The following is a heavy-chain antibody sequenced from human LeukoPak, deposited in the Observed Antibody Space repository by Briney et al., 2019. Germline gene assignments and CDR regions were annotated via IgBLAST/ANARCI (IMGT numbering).Heavy chain of an antibody. D-gene: IGHD4-23*01. CDR2: IIVGSGQT. V-gene: IGHV1-58*01. Sequence: SVKVSCKTSGFTFRTSAVQWVRQARGQRLEWIGWIIVGSGQTNYIPSLQGRLTITRDLSTSTAYMDLSGLRSEDTAVYFCAAELYGGNSDCCNFEMWGQGTTVTVSS. CDR3: AAELYGGNSDCCNFEM. CDR1: GFTFRTSA. J-gene: IGHJ3*02.